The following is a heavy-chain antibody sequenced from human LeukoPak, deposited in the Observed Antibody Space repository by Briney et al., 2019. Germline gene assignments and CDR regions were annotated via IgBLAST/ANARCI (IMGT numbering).Heavy chain of an antibody. D-gene: IGHD3-22*01. CDR2: IYYSGST. CDR3: ARGIRGYYYDSSGYYSDAFDI. J-gene: IGHJ3*02. CDR1: GASISSSSYS. Sequence: PSETLSLTCTVSGASISSSSYSWGWIRQPPGKGLEWVGSIYYSGSTYYNPSLKSRVTISVDTSKNQFSLKLSSVTAADTAVYYCARGIRGYYYDSSGYYSDAFDIWGQGTMVTVSS. V-gene: IGHV4-39*07.